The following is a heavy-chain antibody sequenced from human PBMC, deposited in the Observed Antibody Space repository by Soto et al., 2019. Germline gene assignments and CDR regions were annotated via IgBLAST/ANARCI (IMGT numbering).Heavy chain of an antibody. Sequence: SETLSRTCTVSGGSITSGGSFWIWIRQHPGKGPEWIAFSGYSGATSYNPSLASRVTISADTYKSQFSLNLRSVTAADTAVYYCARGGASSKWFAPWGQGTLVTVSS. J-gene: IGHJ5*02. CDR3: ARGGASSKWFAP. D-gene: IGHD2-15*01. V-gene: IGHV4-31*03. CDR1: GGSITSGGSF. CDR2: SGYSGAT.